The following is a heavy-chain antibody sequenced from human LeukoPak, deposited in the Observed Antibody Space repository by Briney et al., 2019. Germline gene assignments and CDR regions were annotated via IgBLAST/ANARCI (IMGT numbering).Heavy chain of an antibody. CDR2: IWYDGSNK. D-gene: IGHD1-26*01. J-gene: IGHJ3*02. CDR3: AKGWESYDPSGYLDAFDI. CDR1: GLPFGSYG. Sequence: GGSLRLSCAVSGLPFGSYGMTWVRQAPGKGLEWVAVIWYDGSNKYYADSVKGRFTISRDNSKNTLYLQMNSLRAEDTAVYYCAKGWESYDPSGYLDAFDIWGQGTMVTVSS. V-gene: IGHV3-33*06.